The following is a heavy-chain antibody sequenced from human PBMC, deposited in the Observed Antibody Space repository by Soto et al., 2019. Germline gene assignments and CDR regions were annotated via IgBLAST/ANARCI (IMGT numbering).Heavy chain of an antibody. Sequence: GGSLRLSCAASGLTFSSYGMSWVRQAPGKGLQWVSAISGSGGSTYYADSVKGRFTISRDNSKNTLYLQMDILRVEDTAVYYCAKSFGYSFVKSFYYYGMDVWGQGTTVTVSS. CDR1: GLTFSSYG. D-gene: IGHD5-18*01. V-gene: IGHV3-23*01. CDR2: ISGSGGST. CDR3: AKSFGYSFVKSFYYYGMDV. J-gene: IGHJ6*02.